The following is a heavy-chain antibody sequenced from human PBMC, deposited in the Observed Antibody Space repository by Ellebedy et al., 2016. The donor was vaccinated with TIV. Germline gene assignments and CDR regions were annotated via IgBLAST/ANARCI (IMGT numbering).Heavy chain of an antibody. J-gene: IGHJ4*02. Sequence: GGSLRLXXAASGFIVSATYMSWVRQAPGKGLEWVSIIYPDDRTFYAGFARGRFSISRDKSKNTLYLQMNSLRADDTAVYYCVRDSGFGVDTPYWGQGTPVTVSS. CDR3: VRDSGFGVDTPY. CDR2: IYPDDRT. CDR1: GFIVSATY. V-gene: IGHV3-53*01. D-gene: IGHD3-3*01.